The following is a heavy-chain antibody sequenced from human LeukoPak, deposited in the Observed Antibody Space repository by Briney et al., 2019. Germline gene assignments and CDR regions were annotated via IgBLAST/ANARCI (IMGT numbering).Heavy chain of an antibody. D-gene: IGHD3-22*01. J-gene: IGHJ4*02. CDR1: GYTFTSYD. Sequence: ASVKVSCKASGYTFTSYDINWVRQATGQGLEWMGWMNPNSGNTGYAQKFQGRVTITRNTSISTAYMELSSLRSEDTAVYYCARTLTYYYDSSGYLLRAQNDYWGQGTLVTVSS. CDR3: ARTLTYYYDSSGYLLRAQNDY. V-gene: IGHV1-8*03. CDR2: MNPNSGNT.